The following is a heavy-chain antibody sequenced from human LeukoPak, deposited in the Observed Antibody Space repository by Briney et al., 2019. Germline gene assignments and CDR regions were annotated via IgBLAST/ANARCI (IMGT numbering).Heavy chain of an antibody. Sequence: GGSLRLSCAASGFTFSDYYMSWIRQAPGKGLEWVSYISSSSSYTNYADSVKGRFTISRDNAKNSLYLQMNSLRAEDTAVYYCARDSVSSSPGVHDYWGQGTLVTVSS. CDR1: GFTFSDYY. CDR2: ISSSSSYT. V-gene: IGHV3-11*06. CDR3: ARDSVSSSPGVHDY. J-gene: IGHJ4*02. D-gene: IGHD6-6*01.